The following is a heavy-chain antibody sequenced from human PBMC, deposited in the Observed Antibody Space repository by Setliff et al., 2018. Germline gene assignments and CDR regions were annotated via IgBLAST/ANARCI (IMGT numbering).Heavy chain of an antibody. CDR1: GYTFTTYY. V-gene: IGHV1-46*01. J-gene: IGHJ3*02. D-gene: IGHD1-26*01. CDR3: ARGGDSGSYFLANHDAFDI. CDR2: INPIGGGT. Sequence: ASVKVSCKASGYTFTTYYMHWVRQAPGQGLEWMGIINPIGGGTGYAEKFQGRVTMTRDTSTSTVYMQLSSVTAADTAVYYCARGGDSGSYFLANHDAFDIWGQGTMVTVSS.